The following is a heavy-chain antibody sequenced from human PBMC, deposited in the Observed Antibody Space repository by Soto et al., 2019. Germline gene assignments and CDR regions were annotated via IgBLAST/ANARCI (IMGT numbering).Heavy chain of an antibody. CDR2: IYSGGST. J-gene: IGHJ6*02. V-gene: IGHV3-53*01. CDR3: ARDRGGSSSNDYYYGMDV. Sequence: PGGSLRLSCAASGFTVSSNYMSWVRQAPGKGLEWVSVIYSGGSTYYADSVKGRFTISRDNSKNTLYLQMNILRAEDTAVYYCARDRGGSSSNDYYYGMDVWGQGTTVTVSS. D-gene: IGHD6-6*01. CDR1: GFTVSSNY.